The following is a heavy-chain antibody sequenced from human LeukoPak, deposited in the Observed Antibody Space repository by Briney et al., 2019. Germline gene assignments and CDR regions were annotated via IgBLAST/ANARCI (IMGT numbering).Heavy chain of an antibody. CDR2: MNPNSGNT. J-gene: IGHJ4*02. Sequence: ASVKVSCKASGYTFTSYGINWVRQATGQGLEWMGWMNPNSGNTGYAQKFQGRVTMTRNTSISTAYMELSSLRSEDTAVYYCARGPNPYSSSWYDEDYWGQGTLVTVSS. V-gene: IGHV1-8*02. CDR3: ARGPNPYSSSWYDEDY. CDR1: GYTFTSYG. D-gene: IGHD6-13*01.